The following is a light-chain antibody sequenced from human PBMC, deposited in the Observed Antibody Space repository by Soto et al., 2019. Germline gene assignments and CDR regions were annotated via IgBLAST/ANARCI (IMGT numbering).Light chain of an antibody. V-gene: IGLV2-8*01. CDR2: EVS. Sequence: QSVLTQPPSASGSPGQSVTISCTGTNTDIGGHKYVSWYQHHPGKAPKLIIYEVSERPSGVPDLFSGSKSGNAASLTVSGLQADDEAIYYCSSYTGTNNFVLFGGGTQLTVL. CDR3: SSYTGTNNFVL. J-gene: IGLJ2*01. CDR1: NTDIGGHKY.